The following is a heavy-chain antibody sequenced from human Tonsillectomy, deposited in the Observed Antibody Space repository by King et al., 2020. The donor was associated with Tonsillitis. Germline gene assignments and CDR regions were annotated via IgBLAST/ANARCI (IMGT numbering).Heavy chain of an antibody. CDR2: IWYDGSNK. D-gene: IGHD6-13*01. CDR3: ARGPPNSWYLCFQH. Sequence: VQLVESGGVVVQPGRSLRLSCAASGFTFSGHGMHWVRQTPGKGLEWVALIWYDGSNKYYADSVKGRFTISRDNSKNTLSLQMNSLRDDDTAVYYCARGPPNSWYLCFQHGRQGPLVTVSS. J-gene: IGHJ1*01. CDR1: GFTFSGHG. V-gene: IGHV3-33*01.